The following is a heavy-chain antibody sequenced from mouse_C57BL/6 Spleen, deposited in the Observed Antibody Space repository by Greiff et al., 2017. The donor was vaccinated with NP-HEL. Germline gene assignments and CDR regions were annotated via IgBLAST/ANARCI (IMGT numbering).Heavy chain of an antibody. CDR1: GFNITDYC. Sequence: EVQRVEPGAELVRPGASVKLSCTASGFNITDYCMHWVKQRPEQGLGWIGRIDPEVGDTEYATKLQGKATMAADTSCNTAYLRLSSLTSEDTAVYYCTTFVNSGGSYFDYWGQGTTLTVSS. V-gene: IGHV14-1*01. D-gene: IGHD1-1*02. CDR3: TTFVNSGGSYFDY. CDR2: IDPEVGDT. J-gene: IGHJ2*01.